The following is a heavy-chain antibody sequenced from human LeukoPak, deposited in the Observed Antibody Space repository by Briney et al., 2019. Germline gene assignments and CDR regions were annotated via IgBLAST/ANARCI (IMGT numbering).Heavy chain of an antibody. Sequence: PGGSLRLSCAAPGFTFSSYWMHWVRQAPGKGLVWVSRINSDGSSTSYADSVKGRFTTSRDNSKNTLYLQMNSLRAEDTAIYYCAKADHYGDLPNDAFDIWGHGTMVTVSS. CDR3: AKADHYGDLPNDAFDI. D-gene: IGHD4-17*01. V-gene: IGHV3-74*01. CDR2: INSDGSST. CDR1: GFTFSSYW. J-gene: IGHJ3*02.